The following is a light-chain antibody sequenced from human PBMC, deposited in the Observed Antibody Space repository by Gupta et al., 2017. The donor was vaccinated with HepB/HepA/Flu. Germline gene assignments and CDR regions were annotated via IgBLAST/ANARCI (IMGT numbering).Light chain of an antibody. CDR1: HYRIDSEDGNTY. CDR3: GQTIRCPWT. J-gene: IGKJ1*01. CDR2: EGS. Sequence: DVEMTQSPLSRPVTLGQPAAISCRSSHYRIDSEDGNTYLSWFQQRPGQSPRRLIYEGSKRDSGVPDRFSGSGSETEFTLKINRGEAEDVGIYYCGQTIRCPWTFGQGTKVEI. V-gene: IGKV2-30*01.